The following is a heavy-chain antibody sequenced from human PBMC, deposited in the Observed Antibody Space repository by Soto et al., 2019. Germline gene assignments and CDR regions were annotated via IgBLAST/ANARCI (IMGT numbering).Heavy chain of an antibody. J-gene: IGHJ6*02. Sequence: ASVKVSCKASGYTFTSYDINWVRQATGQGLEWMGWMNPNSGNTGYAQKFQGRVTMTRNTSISTAYMELSSLRSEDTAVYYCAREGFITIFGVYGMDVWGQGTTVTVPS. D-gene: IGHD3-3*01. CDR3: AREGFITIFGVYGMDV. V-gene: IGHV1-8*01. CDR2: MNPNSGNT. CDR1: GYTFTSYD.